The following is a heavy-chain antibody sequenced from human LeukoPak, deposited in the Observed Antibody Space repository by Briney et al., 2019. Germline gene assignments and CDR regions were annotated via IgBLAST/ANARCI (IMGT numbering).Heavy chain of an antibody. V-gene: IGHV1-18*01. J-gene: IGHJ4*02. CDR2: ISADNDNT. D-gene: IGHD3-10*01. CDR1: GYTFTSYG. CDR3: ARDGRFGELFDY. Sequence: ASVKVSCTASGYTFTSYGISWVRQAPGQGPEWMGWISADNDNTNYAQKLQGRVTMTTDTSTSTAYMELRSLRSDDTAVYYCARDGRFGELFDYWGQGTLVTVSS.